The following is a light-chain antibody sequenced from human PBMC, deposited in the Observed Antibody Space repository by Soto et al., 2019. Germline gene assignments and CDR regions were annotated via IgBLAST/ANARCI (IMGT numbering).Light chain of an antibody. CDR2: KVS. CDR3: TSSTSDSLYV. V-gene: IGLV2-14*01. Sequence: QSALTQPPSASGSPGQSVTISCTGTKNDIGVYDFVSWYQQYPGKVPKLLINKVSNRPSGVSNRFSGSKSGNTASLTISGLLAEDEADYFCTSSTSDSLYVFGTGTKVTVL. J-gene: IGLJ1*01. CDR1: KNDIGVYDF.